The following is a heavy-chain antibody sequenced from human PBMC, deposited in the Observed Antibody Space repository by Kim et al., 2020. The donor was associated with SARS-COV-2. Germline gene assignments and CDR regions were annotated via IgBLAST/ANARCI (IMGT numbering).Heavy chain of an antibody. Sequence: SDGSNKHDADSVKGRFTITRDNSKNVLFLQMNSLRAEDTAVYYCANFESWGQGTLVTVSS. J-gene: IGHJ4*02. CDR2: SDGSNK. CDR3: ANFES. V-gene: IGHV3-33*06.